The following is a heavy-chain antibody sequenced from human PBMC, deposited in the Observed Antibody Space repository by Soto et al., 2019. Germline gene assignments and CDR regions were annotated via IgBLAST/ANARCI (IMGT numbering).Heavy chain of an antibody. CDR3: ERGSVATVDSSGFYEY. CDR1: GGSYSGYY. CDR2: INHSGGT. Sequence: SDTLSLTSSVYGGSYSGYYWSWIRQPPGKGLEWIGEINHSGGTSYNPSLKSRVTISVNKYKSQIPMKLTSVTAADMAVYYCERGSVATVDSSGFYEYWDQGTPVTVS. J-gene: IGHJ4*02. D-gene: IGHD3-22*01. V-gene: IGHV4-34*01.